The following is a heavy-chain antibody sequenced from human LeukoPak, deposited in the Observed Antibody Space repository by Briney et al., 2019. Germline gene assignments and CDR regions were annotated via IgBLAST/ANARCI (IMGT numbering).Heavy chain of an antibody. Sequence: PGGSLGLSCVASRFSISNYWMNWVRQAPGKGLEWVANIKQDGSEKYYVDSVKGRFTISRDNAKNSVYLQMNSLRAEDTAVYYCARGFDGANAFDLWGQGTLVTVS. CDR1: RFSISNYW. V-gene: IGHV3-7*01. CDR2: IKQDGSEK. J-gene: IGHJ3*01. CDR3: ARGFDGANAFDL.